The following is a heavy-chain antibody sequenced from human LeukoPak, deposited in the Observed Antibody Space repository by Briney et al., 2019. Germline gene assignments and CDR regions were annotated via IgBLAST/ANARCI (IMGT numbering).Heavy chain of an antibody. V-gene: IGHV3-23*01. CDR2: ITGGGGST. Sequence: PRGSLRLSCAASGFTFSSSAMSWVRQAPGKGLEWVSAITGGGGSTYYADSVKGRFTISRDNSKNTLYLQMNSLRADDTAVYYCAKDARPSYRGQGTLVTVSS. CDR1: GFTFSSSA. J-gene: IGHJ4*02. CDR3: AKDARPSY.